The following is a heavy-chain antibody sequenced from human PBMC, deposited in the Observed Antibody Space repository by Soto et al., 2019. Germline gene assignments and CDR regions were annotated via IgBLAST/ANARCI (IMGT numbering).Heavy chain of an antibody. CDR3: ARLRMTIVWFDP. D-gene: IGHD2-15*01. Sequence: QLQLQESGPGLVKPSETLSLTCTVSGGSISSSSYFWGWIRQPPGKGLEWIGNIYYSGSTYYNPSLKSRVTISIDTSKNQFSLKLSSVTAADTAVYYCARLRMTIVWFDPWGQGTLVTVSS. CDR2: IYYSGST. J-gene: IGHJ5*02. CDR1: GGSISSSSYF. V-gene: IGHV4-39*01.